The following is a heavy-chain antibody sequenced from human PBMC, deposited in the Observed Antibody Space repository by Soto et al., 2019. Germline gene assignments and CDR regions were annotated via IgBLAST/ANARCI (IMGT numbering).Heavy chain of an antibody. J-gene: IGHJ6*02. D-gene: IGHD2-2*01. CDR3: AKSLSTAVNYGLDV. Sequence: EVQLLESGGGLVQPGGSLRLSCGASGFTFSDNAMTWVRQAPGKGLEWVSSISDDGDSTYYADSVKGRFAVSRDNSKNTLFLPMNSLGAEDTAVYYCAKSLSTAVNYGLDVWGQGTAVTVSS. CDR2: ISDDGDST. V-gene: IGHV3-23*01. CDR1: GFTFSDNA.